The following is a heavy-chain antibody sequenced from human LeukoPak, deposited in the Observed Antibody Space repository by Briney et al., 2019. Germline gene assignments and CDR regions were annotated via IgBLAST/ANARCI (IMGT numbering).Heavy chain of an antibody. D-gene: IGHD3-9*01. CDR1: GHTFTSYG. J-gene: IGHJ4*02. CDR3: ARDQTSGYYDILTGYYTTSLFDY. Sequence: ASVKVSCKASGHTFTSYGIIWVRQAPGQGLEWMGWISAYNGNTNYAQKLQGRVTMTTDTSTSTAYMELRSLRSDDTAVYYCARDQTSGYYDILTGYYTTSLFDYWGQGTLVTVSS. V-gene: IGHV1-18*01. CDR2: ISAYNGNT.